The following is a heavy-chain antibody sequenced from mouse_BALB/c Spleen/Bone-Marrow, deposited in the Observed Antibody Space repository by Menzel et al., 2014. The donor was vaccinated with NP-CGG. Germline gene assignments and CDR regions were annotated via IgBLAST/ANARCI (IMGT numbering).Heavy chain of an antibody. CDR2: INFSGST. J-gene: IGHJ4*01. Sequence: VQLQQSGPSLVKPSQPLSLTCSVTGDSITSGYWNWIRKFPANKLEYMGYINFSGSTYYNPSLESRISITRDTSKNQYYLHLKSVTTEDTATYYCASGGPTMITYYAMDYWGQGTSVTVSS. CDR1: GDSITSGY. D-gene: IGHD2-4*01. V-gene: IGHV3-8*02. CDR3: ASGGPTMITYYAMDY.